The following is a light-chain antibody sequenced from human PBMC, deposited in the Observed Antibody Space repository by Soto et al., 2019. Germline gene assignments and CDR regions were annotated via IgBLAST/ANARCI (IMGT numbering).Light chain of an antibody. J-gene: IGKJ3*01. V-gene: IGKV1-39*01. CDR3: QHSYSTPPNT. Sequence: DIQMTQSPSSLSASVGDRVTITCRASQSISSYLNWYQQKPGKAPKLLTYAASSLQSGVPSRFSGSGSGTDFTLTISSLQPEDFATYYCQHSYSTPPNTFGPGTKVDIK. CDR2: AAS. CDR1: QSISSY.